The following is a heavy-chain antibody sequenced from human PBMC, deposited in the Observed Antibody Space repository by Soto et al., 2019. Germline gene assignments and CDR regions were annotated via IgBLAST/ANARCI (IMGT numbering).Heavy chain of an antibody. Sequence: EVQLVQSGGGLVQPGGSLRLSCAASGFTFSGHWMHWVRQTPDKGLVWVSRIKSDGTITSYADSVKGRFTISRDNATNPLYLQMNSLRAEDTAVYYCARDHAYCPDDCYTNLFDPWGQGTLVTVSS. CDR1: GFTFSGHW. D-gene: IGHD2-21*02. J-gene: IGHJ5*02. CDR2: IKSDGTIT. V-gene: IGHV3-74*01. CDR3: ARDHAYCPDDCYTNLFDP.